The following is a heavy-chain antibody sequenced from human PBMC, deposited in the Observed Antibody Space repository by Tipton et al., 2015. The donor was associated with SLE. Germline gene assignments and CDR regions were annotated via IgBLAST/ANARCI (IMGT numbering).Heavy chain of an antibody. CDR2: ISWNSGSI. CDR3: ARDFAEVEGTLDVFDI. Sequence: SLRLSCAASGFTFDDYAMHWVRQAPGKGLEWVSGISWNSGSIGYADSVKGRFTISRDNAKNSLYLEMSSLRAEDTAVYYCARDFAEVEGTLDVFDIWGQGAKVTVSS. D-gene: IGHD5-24*01. J-gene: IGHJ3*02. CDR1: GFTFDDYA. V-gene: IGHV3-9*01.